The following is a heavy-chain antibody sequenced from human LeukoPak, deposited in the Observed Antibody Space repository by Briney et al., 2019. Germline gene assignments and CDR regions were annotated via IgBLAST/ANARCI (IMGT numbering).Heavy chain of an antibody. J-gene: IGHJ5*02. CDR1: GGSISSYY. CDR2: IYYNGST. V-gene: IGHV4-59*01. Sequence: PESLSLTCTVSGGSISSYYWTWIRQPPGKGLEWIAYIYYNGSTNYNPSLKSRVTISVDKSKNEFSLKLRSVTAADTAVYYCARGEVALYWFDPWGQGTLVTVSS. D-gene: IGHD2-15*01. CDR3: ARGEVALYWFDP.